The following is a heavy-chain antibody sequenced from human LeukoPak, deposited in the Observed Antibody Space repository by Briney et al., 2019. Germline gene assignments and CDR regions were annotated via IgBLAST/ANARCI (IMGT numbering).Heavy chain of an antibody. V-gene: IGHV3-7*01. Sequence: QSGGSLRLSCAASGFTFSSYWVSWVRQAPGKGLEWVANIKQDGSEKYYVDSVKGRFTISRDNAKNSLYLQMNSLRAEDTAVYYCARDPFRRYCSSTSCYTDGDAFDIWGQGTMVTVSS. D-gene: IGHD2-2*02. CDR2: IKQDGSEK. J-gene: IGHJ3*02. CDR3: ARDPFRRYCSSTSCYTDGDAFDI. CDR1: GFTFSSYW.